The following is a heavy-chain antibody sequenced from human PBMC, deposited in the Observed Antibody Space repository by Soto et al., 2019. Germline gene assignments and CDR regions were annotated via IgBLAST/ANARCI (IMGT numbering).Heavy chain of an antibody. CDR2: ISTDKGKT. J-gene: IGHJ4*02. V-gene: IGHV1-18*01. CDR1: GYTFTSYG. Sequence: QVQLVQSGPEVKKPGASVKVSCKTSGYTFTSYGISWVRQAPGQGLEWMGWISTDKGKTNYAQKFQGRVTMHTDTSTSTAYMELRSLRSDDTAVYYCAPRSPAFDYWGQGTLVTVSS. CDR3: APRSPAFDY.